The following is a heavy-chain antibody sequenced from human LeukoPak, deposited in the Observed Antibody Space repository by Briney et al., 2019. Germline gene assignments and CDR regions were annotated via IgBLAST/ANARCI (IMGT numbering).Heavy chain of an antibody. Sequence: GGSLRLSCAASGFTFCSYGMSWVRQAPGKGLEWVSFITPNADRTSYADSVEGRFTISRGNPRNTLYMQMNSLRDEDTALYYCAIMHGYYDGSGYWVQWGQGTLVTVSS. CDR1: GFTFCSYG. J-gene: IGHJ1*01. D-gene: IGHD3-22*01. V-gene: IGHV3-23*01. CDR2: ITPNADRT. CDR3: AIMHGYYDGSGYWVQ.